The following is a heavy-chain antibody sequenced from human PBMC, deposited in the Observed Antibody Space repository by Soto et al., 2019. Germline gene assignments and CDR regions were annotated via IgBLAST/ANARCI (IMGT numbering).Heavy chain of an antibody. CDR1: GGSLSSYY. D-gene: IGHD6-19*01. Sequence: SEPLSLTCTVSGGSLSSYYWCWIRQPAGKGLEWVGRIYTSGSTNYNPSLKSRVSMSVDTSKNQFSLKLSSVTAADTAVYYCARNGYSSGWFTHNWFDPWGQGTLVTVSS. J-gene: IGHJ5*02. V-gene: IGHV4-4*07. CDR2: IYTSGST. CDR3: ARNGYSSGWFTHNWFDP.